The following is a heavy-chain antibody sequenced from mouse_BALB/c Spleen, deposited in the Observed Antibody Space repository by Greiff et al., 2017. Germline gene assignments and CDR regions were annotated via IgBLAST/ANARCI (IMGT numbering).Heavy chain of an antibody. CDR2: ISSGSSTI. J-gene: IGHJ4*01. CDR3: ASAGDYGFSYAMDY. V-gene: IGHV5-17*02. D-gene: IGHD1-2*01. CDR1: GFTFSSFG. Sequence: EVQLVESGGGLVQPGGSRKLSCAASGFTFSSFGMHWVRQAPEKGLEWVAYISSGSSTIYYADTVKGRYTISRDNPKNTLFLQMTSLRSEDTAVYYCASAGDYGFSYAMDYWGQGTSVTVSS.